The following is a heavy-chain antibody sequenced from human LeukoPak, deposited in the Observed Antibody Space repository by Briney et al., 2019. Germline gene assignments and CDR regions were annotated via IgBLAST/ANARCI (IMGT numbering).Heavy chain of an antibody. J-gene: IGHJ5*02. Sequence: SETLSLTCAVYAGSFSGYYWSWIRQPPGKGLEWIGEINHSGSTNYNPSLKSRVTISVDTSKNQFSLKLSSVTAADTAVYYCARDRVGNSHGYNWFDPWGQGTLVTVSS. D-gene: IGHD2-2*01. V-gene: IGHV4-34*01. CDR2: INHSGST. CDR1: AGSFSGYY. CDR3: ARDRVGNSHGYNWFDP.